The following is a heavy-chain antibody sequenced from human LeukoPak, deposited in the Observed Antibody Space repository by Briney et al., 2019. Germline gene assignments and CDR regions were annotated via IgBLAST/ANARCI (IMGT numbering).Heavy chain of an antibody. CDR2: ISSSSSTI. Sequence: PGGSLRLSCAASGFTFSSYSMNWVRQAPGKGLEWVSYISSSSSTIYYADSVKGRFTISRDNAKNSLYLQMNSLRAEDTAVYYCAREVASIAVAVRDYYYYYMDVWGKGTTVTVSS. CDR3: AREVASIAVAVRDYYYYYMDV. D-gene: IGHD6-19*01. V-gene: IGHV3-48*01. J-gene: IGHJ6*03. CDR1: GFTFSSYS.